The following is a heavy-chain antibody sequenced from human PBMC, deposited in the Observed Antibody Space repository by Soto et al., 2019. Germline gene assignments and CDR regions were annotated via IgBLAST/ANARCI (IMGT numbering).Heavy chain of an antibody. CDR2: INRDGSST. CDR3: ARPQYTSSRFDS. D-gene: IGHD5-18*01. J-gene: IGHJ5*01. V-gene: IGHV3-74*01. Sequence: EVQLVESGGGLVQPGGSLRLSCAASGFSFSSNWMYWVRQPPGKGLVWVSRINRDGSSTTYADVVKGRFTISRDNAKNTLYLQMDSLRAEDTAVYYCARPQYTSSRFDSWGQGTPVTVSS. CDR1: GFSFSSNW.